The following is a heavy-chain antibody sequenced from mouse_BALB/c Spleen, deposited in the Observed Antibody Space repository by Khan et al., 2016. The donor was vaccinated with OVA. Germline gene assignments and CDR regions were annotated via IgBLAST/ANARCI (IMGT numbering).Heavy chain of an antibody. J-gene: IGHJ3*01. V-gene: IGHV5-4*02. CDR3: TRGYYGDPFAY. CDR1: GFTFSDYY. D-gene: IGHD2-13*01. Sequence: EVQLLETGGGLVKPGGSLKLSCAASGFTFSDYYMYWVRQTPEKRLEWVATISDGGTYIYYPDNVKGRFTISRDNAKNNLYLQMSSLKSEDTAMYYCTRGYYGDPFAYWGQGTLVTVSA. CDR2: ISDGGTYI.